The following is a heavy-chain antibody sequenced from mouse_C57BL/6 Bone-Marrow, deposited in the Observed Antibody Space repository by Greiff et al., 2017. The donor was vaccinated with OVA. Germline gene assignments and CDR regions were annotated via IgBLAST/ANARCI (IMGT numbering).Heavy chain of an antibody. V-gene: IGHV1-81*01. CDR2: IYPRSGNT. Sequence: VQLQQSGAELARPGASVKLSCKASGYTFTSYGISWVKQRTGQGLEWIGEIYPRSGNTYYNEKFKGKATLTADKSSSTAYMELRSLTSADSAVYFCGISTVVAPEFAYWGQGTLVTVSA. CDR3: GISTVVAPEFAY. J-gene: IGHJ3*01. D-gene: IGHD1-1*01. CDR1: GYTFTSYG.